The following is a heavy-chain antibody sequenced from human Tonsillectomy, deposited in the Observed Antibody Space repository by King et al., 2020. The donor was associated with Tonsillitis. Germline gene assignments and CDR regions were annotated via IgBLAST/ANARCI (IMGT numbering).Heavy chain of an antibody. Sequence: VQLVESGGVVVQPGGSLRLSCAASEITFYEYTMHWVRQVPGQGPEWVSGVTWDGSTTYYADSVKGRFTISRDNSKSSLFLQMNSLKTEDTALYYCTREMPIIGYYFDHWGQGTLVTVS. CDR3: TREMPIIGYYFDH. J-gene: IGHJ4*02. V-gene: IGHV3-43*01. CDR1: EITFYEYT. D-gene: IGHD1-20*01. CDR2: VTWDGSTT.